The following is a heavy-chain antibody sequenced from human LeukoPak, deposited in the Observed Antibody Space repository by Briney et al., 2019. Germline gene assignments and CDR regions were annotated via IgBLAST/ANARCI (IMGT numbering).Heavy chain of an antibody. V-gene: IGHV3-30-3*01. CDR1: GFTFSSYA. D-gene: IGHD3-10*01. CDR2: ISYDGSSK. J-gene: IGHJ5*02. Sequence: GGSLRLSCAASGFTFSSYAMHWVRQAPGKGLEWVAVISYDGSSKNYADSVKGRFTISRDNSENTLYLQMSSLKTDDSAVYYCARNPAAWFGELSSWFDPWGQGTLVTVSS. CDR3: ARNPAAWFGELSSWFDP.